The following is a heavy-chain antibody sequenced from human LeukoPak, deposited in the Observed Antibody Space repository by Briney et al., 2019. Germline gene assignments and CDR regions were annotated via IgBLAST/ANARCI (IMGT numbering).Heavy chain of an antibody. V-gene: IGHV3-9*01. CDR2: ISWNSGGI. J-gene: IGHJ4*02. D-gene: IGHD5-12*01. CDR1: GFTFDDYA. Sequence: PGGSLRVSCAASGFTFDDYAMHWGRQGPGKGLEWVSGISWNSGGIGYADSVKGRFTISRDNAKNSLYLQMNSLRAEDTALYYCAKDSGYPTSFDYWGQGTLVTVSS. CDR3: AKDSGYPTSFDY.